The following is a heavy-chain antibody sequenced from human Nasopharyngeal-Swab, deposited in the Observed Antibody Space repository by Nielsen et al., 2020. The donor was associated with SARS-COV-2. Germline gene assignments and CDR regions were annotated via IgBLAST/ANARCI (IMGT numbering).Heavy chain of an antibody. V-gene: IGHV3-73*01. CDR2: IGDKDHNYAT. Sequence: GESLKISCAASGFLFSASAIHWVRQAPGKGPEWVGRIGDKDHNYATTYGASVPGRFTISRDDSKNTAFLQMDSLKTEDTALYYCTTDFYFDYWGQGTLVTVSS. CDR1: GFLFSASA. J-gene: IGHJ4*02. CDR3: TTDFYFDY.